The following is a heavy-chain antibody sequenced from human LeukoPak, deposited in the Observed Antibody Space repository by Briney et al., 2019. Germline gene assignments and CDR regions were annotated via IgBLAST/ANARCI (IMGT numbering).Heavy chain of an antibody. CDR1: GFSYGSYA. Sequence: GGSLRLSCAVSGFSYGSYAMSWVRQAPGKGLEGVSTISGSGDTYYVDSVKGRFTISRDNSKNTLYLQMNSLRAEYSAVYYCAKEGGYNYGYLDSWGQGTLVTVSS. V-gene: IGHV3-23*01. CDR2: ISGSGDT. J-gene: IGHJ4*02. D-gene: IGHD5-18*01. CDR3: AKEGGYNYGYLDS.